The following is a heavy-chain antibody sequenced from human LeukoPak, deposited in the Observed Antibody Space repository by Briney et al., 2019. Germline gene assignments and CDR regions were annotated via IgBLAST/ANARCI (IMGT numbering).Heavy chain of an antibody. CDR2: ISSSSRTI. Sequence: PGGSLRLSCAASGFTFSTYDMNWVRQAPGKGLEWVSYISSSSRTISYADSVKGRLTISRDNAKNSLYLQMNSLRAEDTAVYYCARLRYYAMDVWGQGTTVTASS. CDR1: GFTFSTYD. J-gene: IGHJ6*02. V-gene: IGHV3-48*01. CDR3: ARLRYYAMDV.